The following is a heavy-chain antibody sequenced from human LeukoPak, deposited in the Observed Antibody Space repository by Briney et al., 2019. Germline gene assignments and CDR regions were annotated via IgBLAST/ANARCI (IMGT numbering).Heavy chain of an antibody. D-gene: IGHD6-19*01. CDR1: GYTLTELS. J-gene: IGHJ4*02. CDR3: ATGFKVAGICDY. Sequence: ASVKVSCKVSGYTLTELSMHWVRQAPGKGLEWMGGFDPEDGETIYAQKFQGRVTMTEDTSTDTAYMELSSLRSEDTAVYYCATGFKVAGICDYWGQGTLVTVSS. CDR2: FDPEDGET. V-gene: IGHV1-24*01.